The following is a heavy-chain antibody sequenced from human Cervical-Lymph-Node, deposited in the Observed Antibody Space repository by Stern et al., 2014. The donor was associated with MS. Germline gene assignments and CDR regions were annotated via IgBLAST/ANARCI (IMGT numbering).Heavy chain of an antibody. CDR2: ISYIGST. J-gene: IGHJ4*02. CDR1: GASISTVGYY. D-gene: IGHD3-16*01. Sequence: QVQLQESGPGLVKPSQTLSLTCPVSGASISTVGYYWSWIRQRPGQGLEWIADISYIGSTYYNPSVKSRVSKSADTSKNQFSQNLTSVTAADTALYYCARSDRLWGSFDYWGQGTLVAVSS. V-gene: IGHV4-31*03. CDR3: ARSDRLWGSFDY.